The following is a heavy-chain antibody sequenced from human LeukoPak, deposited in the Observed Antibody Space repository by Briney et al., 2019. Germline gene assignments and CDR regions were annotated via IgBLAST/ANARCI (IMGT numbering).Heavy chain of an antibody. CDR3: AKAYGALYYFDY. CDR1: GFTFSTYG. CDR2: IHYDGSNK. Sequence: GGSLRLSCAASGFTFSTYGMHWVRQAPGKGLEWVAFIHYDGSNKYYADSVKGRFTISRDNSKNTLYLQMNSLRPEDTAVYYWAKAYGALYYFDYWGQGPLVSVSS. V-gene: IGHV3-30*02. D-gene: IGHD3-10*01. J-gene: IGHJ4*02.